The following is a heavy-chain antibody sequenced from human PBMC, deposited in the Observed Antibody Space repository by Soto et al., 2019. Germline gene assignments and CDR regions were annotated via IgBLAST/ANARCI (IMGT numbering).Heavy chain of an antibody. D-gene: IGHD4-4*01. Sequence: QVQLVQSGAEVKKPGASVKVSCKASGYTFTSYGISWVRQAPGQGLEWMGWISAYNGNTNYEQKHQGRVTMTTDTSTSTAYMELRSLRSDDTAVYYCARDLFNPTTGYGMDVWGQGTTVTVSS. J-gene: IGHJ6*02. CDR3: ARDLFNPTTGYGMDV. V-gene: IGHV1-18*01. CDR1: GYTFTSYG. CDR2: ISAYNGNT.